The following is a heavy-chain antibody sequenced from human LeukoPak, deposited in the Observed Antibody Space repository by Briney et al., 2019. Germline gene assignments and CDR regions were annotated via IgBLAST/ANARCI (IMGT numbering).Heavy chain of an antibody. D-gene: IGHD5-18*01. J-gene: IGHJ4*02. Sequence: GGSVTLFCAVSGFPLSSCAMRGLRQPPAREGQGVSAISGSGGSTYYPHSVKGRFTISRDNSKNTLYLQMNSLRAEDTAVYYSAKVRARYSYGLGLVDYWGQGA. CDR1: GFPLSSCA. CDR3: AKVRARYSYGLGLVDY. CDR2: ISGSGGST. V-gene: IGHV3-23*01.